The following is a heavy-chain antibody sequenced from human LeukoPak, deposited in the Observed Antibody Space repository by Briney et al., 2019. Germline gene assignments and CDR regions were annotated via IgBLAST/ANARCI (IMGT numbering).Heavy chain of an antibody. CDR3: ARDLVSSIWSFDY. V-gene: IGHV3-11*05. CDR2: ISSSSSYT. Sequence: PGGSVTLSCGASGFTFSEYYMRWIRRATGRGLEWVSYISSSSSYTNYADSVKGRFTISRDNAKNPLYLQMNSLRAEDTAVYYCARDLVSSIWSFDYWGQGTLVTVSS. J-gene: IGHJ4*02. CDR1: GFTFSEYY. D-gene: IGHD6-13*01.